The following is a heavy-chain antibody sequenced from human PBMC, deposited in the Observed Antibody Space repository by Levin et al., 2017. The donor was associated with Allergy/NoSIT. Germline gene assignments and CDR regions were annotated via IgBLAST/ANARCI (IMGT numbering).Heavy chain of an antibody. J-gene: IGHJ4*02. CDR2: ISGSGDRT. CDR1: GFSFSKSA. D-gene: IGHD4-17*01. V-gene: IGHV3-23*01. Sequence: PGGSLRLSCAAFGFSFSKSAMSWVRQAPGKGLEWVSAISGSGDRTHYADSVKGRFTISRDNSKNTLYLQMNSLRVEDTAVYYCSNTESFGDYDSPVFDYWGQGTLVTVSS. CDR3: SNTESFGDYDSPVFDY.